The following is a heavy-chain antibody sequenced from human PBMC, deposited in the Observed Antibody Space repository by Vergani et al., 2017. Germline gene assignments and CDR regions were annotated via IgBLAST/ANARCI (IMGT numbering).Heavy chain of an antibody. Sequence: QVQLQESGPGLVKPSETLSLTCAVSGYSISSGYYWGWIRQPPGKGLEWIGSIYHSGSTYYNPSLKSRVTISVDTSKNQFSLKLSSVTAADTAVYYCARHVAYCGGDCYPYYFDSWGQGTLVTVSS. CDR2: IYHSGST. J-gene: IGHJ4*02. CDR1: GYSISSGYY. V-gene: IGHV4-38-2*01. CDR3: ARHVAYCGGDCYPYYFDS. D-gene: IGHD2-21*02.